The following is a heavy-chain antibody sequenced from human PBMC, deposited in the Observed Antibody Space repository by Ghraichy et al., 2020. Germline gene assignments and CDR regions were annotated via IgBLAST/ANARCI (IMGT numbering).Heavy chain of an antibody. J-gene: IGHJ4*02. CDR3: AAENLGSSSWYYFDY. Sequence: SVKVSCKASGFTFTSSAVQWVRQARGQRLEWIGWIVVGSGNTNYAQKFQERVTITRDMSTSTAYMELSSLRSEDTAVYYCAAENLGSSSWYYFDYWGQGTLVTVSS. D-gene: IGHD6-13*01. V-gene: IGHV1-58*01. CDR2: IVVGSGNT. CDR1: GFTFTSSA.